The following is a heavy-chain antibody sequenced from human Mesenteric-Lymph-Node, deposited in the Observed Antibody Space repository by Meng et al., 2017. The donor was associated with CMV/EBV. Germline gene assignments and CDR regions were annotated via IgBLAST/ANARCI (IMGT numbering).Heavy chain of an antibody. J-gene: IGHJ6*02. CDR1: GFTVSSNE. V-gene: IGHV3-23*01. D-gene: IGHD2-2*01. Sequence: GGSLRLSCAASGFTVSSNEMSWVRQAPGKGLEWVLAISGSGGSTYYADSVKGRFTISRDNSKNTLYLQMNSLRAEDTAVYYCVKEVVPSADYYYYYGMDVWGQGTTVTVSS. CDR2: ISGSGGST. CDR3: VKEVVPSADYYYYYGMDV.